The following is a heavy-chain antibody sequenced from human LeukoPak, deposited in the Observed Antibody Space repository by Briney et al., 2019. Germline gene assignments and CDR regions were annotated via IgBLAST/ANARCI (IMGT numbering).Heavy chain of an antibody. CDR1: GGSISRYL. CDR2: IYNSGST. V-gene: IGHV4-59*01. Sequence: SETLSLTCAVSGGSISRYLWSWIRQPPGKGLEWIGYIYNSGSTNYNPSLKSRVTMSVDTSKNQFSLKVSSVTAADTAVYYCARIRVELRAPDYWGQGTLVTVSS. CDR3: ARIRVELRAPDY. J-gene: IGHJ4*02. D-gene: IGHD1-7*01.